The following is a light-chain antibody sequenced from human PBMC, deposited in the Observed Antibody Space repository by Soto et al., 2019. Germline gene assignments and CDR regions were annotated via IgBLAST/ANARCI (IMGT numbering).Light chain of an antibody. V-gene: IGKV1-9*01. CDR3: QQVKTYPLT. Sequence: DIQLTQSPSFLSASVGDRVTITCRPSQDIRSHLAWYQQNPGKAPKLLISAASTLQSGVPSGFGGSGSVTDFTLTITSLQPEDFATYYCQQVKTYPLTFGGGTKVEIK. J-gene: IGKJ4*01. CDR2: AAS. CDR1: QDIRSH.